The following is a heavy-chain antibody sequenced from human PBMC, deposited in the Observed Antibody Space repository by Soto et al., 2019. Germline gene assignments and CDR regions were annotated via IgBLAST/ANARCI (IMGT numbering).Heavy chain of an antibody. D-gene: IGHD6-19*01. CDR2: FDPEDGET. Sequence: ASVKVSCKVSGYTLTELSMHWARQAPGKGLEWMGGFDPEDGETIYAQKFQGRVTMTEDTSTDTAYMELSSLRSEDTAVYYCATPDPHAVAGPSVLLFNYWGQGTLVTVSS. V-gene: IGHV1-24*01. CDR3: ATPDPHAVAGPSVLLFNY. CDR1: GYTLTELS. J-gene: IGHJ4*02.